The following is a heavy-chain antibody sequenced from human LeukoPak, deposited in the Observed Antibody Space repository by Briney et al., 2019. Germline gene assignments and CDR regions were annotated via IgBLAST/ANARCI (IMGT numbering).Heavy chain of an antibody. Sequence: GGSLRLSCAASGFTFRHYWMTWVRQAPGKGLEWVANINQDGSEKHHVDSVEGRFTISRDNAENSLYLQMNSLRAEDTGVYYCAARYYDFWSGYYTDGYYYYMDVWGKGTTVTVSS. CDR2: INQDGSEK. V-gene: IGHV3-7*03. J-gene: IGHJ6*03. D-gene: IGHD3-3*01. CDR1: GFTFRHYW. CDR3: AARYYDFWSGYYTDGYYYYMDV.